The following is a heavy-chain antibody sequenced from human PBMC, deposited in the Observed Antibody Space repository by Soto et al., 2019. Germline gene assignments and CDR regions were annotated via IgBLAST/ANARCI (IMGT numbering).Heavy chain of an antibody. Sequence: QVQLVQSGPEVKKPGASVKVSCKGSGYTFNSFGISWVRQAPGQGLEWMGWISGYNANTKYAQKFQGRVTMTTDTSTSTAYMDLRSLRSDDTAVDYCAGYFWSGRLPDHFDFWGQGTLVTVSS. CDR3: AGYFWSGRLPDHFDF. D-gene: IGHD3-3*01. CDR2: ISGYNANT. V-gene: IGHV1-18*01. J-gene: IGHJ4*02. CDR1: GYTFNSFG.